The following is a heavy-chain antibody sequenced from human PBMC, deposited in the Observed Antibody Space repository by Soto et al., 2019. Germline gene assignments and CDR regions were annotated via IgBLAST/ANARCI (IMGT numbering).Heavy chain of an antibody. CDR3: SADRTDIGVGWWV. J-gene: IGHJ6*02. CDR1: GSGFISSG. Sequence: TSVRVSCKASGSGFISSGIQWVRQAHGQRLEWLGWIVVASGQTNYAQNFRGRVAITRDTSTATAYIELTGLTYEDTAVYFCSADRTDIGVGWWVWGQGTTVTVSS. D-gene: IGHD2-15*01. V-gene: IGHV1-58*02. CDR2: IVVASGQT.